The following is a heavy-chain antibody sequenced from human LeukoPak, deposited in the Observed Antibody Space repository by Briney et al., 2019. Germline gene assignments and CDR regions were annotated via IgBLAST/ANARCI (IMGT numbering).Heavy chain of an antibody. D-gene: IGHD3-3*01. J-gene: IGHJ4*02. V-gene: IGHV4-59*01. CDR3: ARGSRFLEWLPWDY. CDR2: IYYSGST. Sequence: SETLSLTCTVSGGSISSYYWSWIRQPPGKGLEWIGYIYYSGSTNYNPSLKSRVTISVDPSKNQFSLKLSSVTAADTAVYYCARGSRFLEWLPWDYWGQGTLVTVSS. CDR1: GGSISSYY.